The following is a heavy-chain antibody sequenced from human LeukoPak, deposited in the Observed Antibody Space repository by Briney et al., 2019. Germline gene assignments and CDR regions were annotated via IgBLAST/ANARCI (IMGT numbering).Heavy chain of an antibody. CDR1: GGSISSGGYS. Sequence: TSQTLSLTCAVSGGSISSGGYSWSWIRQPPGKGLEWIGYIYHSGSTYYNPSLKSRVTISVDRSKNQFSLKLSSVTAADTAVYYCARRITMVRGAWFSNWFDPWGQGTLVTVSS. D-gene: IGHD3-10*01. CDR2: IYHSGST. V-gene: IGHV4-30-2*01. J-gene: IGHJ5*02. CDR3: ARRITMVRGAWFSNWFDP.